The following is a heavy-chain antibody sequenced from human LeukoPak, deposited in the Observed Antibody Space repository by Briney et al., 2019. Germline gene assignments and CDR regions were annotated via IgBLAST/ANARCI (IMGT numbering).Heavy chain of an antibody. D-gene: IGHD6-13*01. CDR1: GGSFSGYY. V-gene: IGHV4-34*01. Sequence: SETLSLTCAVYGGSFSGYYWSWIRQPPGKGLEWIGEINHSGSTNYNPSLKSRVTTSVDTSKNQFSPKLSSVTAADTAVYCCARGTGSSWYGGPFDSWGQGTLVTVSS. CDR3: ARGTGSSWYGGPFDS. J-gene: IGHJ4*02. CDR2: INHSGST.